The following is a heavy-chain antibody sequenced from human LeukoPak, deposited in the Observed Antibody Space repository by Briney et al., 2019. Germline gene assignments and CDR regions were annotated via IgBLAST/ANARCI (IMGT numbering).Heavy chain of an antibody. CDR2: IYYSGST. Sequence: SETLSLTCTVSGGSISSSSYYWGWIRQPPGKGLEWIGSIYYSGSTYYNPSLKSRVTISVDTSKDQFSLKLSSVTAADTAVYYCARSDSSSWWGIDYWGQGTLVTVSS. CDR1: GGSISSSSYY. CDR3: ARSDSSSWWGIDY. V-gene: IGHV4-39*01. D-gene: IGHD6-13*01. J-gene: IGHJ4*02.